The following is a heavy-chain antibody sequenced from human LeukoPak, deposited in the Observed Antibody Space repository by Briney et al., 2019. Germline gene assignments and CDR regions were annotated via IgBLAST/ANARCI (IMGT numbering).Heavy chain of an antibody. V-gene: IGHV1-2*02. Sequence: PSVKVSCKASGYTFTGYYMHWVRQAPGQGLEWMGWINPNSGGTNYAQKFQGRVTMTRDTSISTACMELSRLRSDDTAVYYCARVGGDYYDSSGYYYYYGMDVWGQGTTVTVSS. D-gene: IGHD3-22*01. CDR2: INPNSGGT. CDR3: ARVGGDYYDSSGYYYYYGMDV. J-gene: IGHJ6*02. CDR1: GYTFTGYY.